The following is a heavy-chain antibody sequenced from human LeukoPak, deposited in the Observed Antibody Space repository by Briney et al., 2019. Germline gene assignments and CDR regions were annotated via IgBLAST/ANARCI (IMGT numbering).Heavy chain of an antibody. CDR1: SDSIYSSNYY. Sequence: SETLSLTCTVSSDSIYSSNYYWGWIRQPPGKGLAWIGSIYYSGRPYYNSSLKSRVTISVDTSKNQFSLKLSSLTAADTAVYYCARAAYCGGDCYLFDYWGQGTLVTVFS. V-gene: IGHV4-39*01. CDR2: IYYSGRP. J-gene: IGHJ4*02. CDR3: ARAAYCGGDCYLFDY. D-gene: IGHD2-21*02.